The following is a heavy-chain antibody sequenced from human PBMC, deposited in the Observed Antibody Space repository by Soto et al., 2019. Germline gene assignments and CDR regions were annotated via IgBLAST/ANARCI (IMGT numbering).Heavy chain of an antibody. CDR3: SKDRVCSCYAFDV. V-gene: IGHV3-30*18. CDR1: GFTFNFFG. CDR2: ISYDGSEK. D-gene: IGHD2-15*01. J-gene: IGHJ3*01. Sequence: QEQLVESGGGVVQAGRSLRLSCAASGFTFNFFGMHWVRQAPGKGLEWVAVISYDGSEKYYTDSVKGRFTMSRDNSKKMVYVEMISLRPAATSVYYWSKDRVCSCYAFDVWGHGTMVTVSS.